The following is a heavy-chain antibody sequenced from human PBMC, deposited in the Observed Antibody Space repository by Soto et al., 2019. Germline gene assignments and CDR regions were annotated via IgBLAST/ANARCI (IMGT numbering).Heavy chain of an antibody. CDR3: ARDQYDVRSGSYYYAMEV. D-gene: IGHD3-3*01. Sequence: QVQLQESGPGLVKPSETLSLTCTVSGGSVSSESHYWSWIRQTPWKRLQWIGDIYYTGSTKYNPSRRGRVTMSVDTSRDQVSLRLRSVTRADTAVYYCARDQYDVRSGSYYYAMEVWGQGTKVTVS. CDR1: GGSVSSESHY. V-gene: IGHV4-61*01. J-gene: IGHJ6*02. CDR2: IYYTGST.